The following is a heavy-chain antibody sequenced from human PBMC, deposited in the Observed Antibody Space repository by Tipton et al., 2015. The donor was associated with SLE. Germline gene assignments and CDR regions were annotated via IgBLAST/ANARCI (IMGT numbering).Heavy chain of an antibody. CDR2: IYHSGST. Sequence: LRLSCTVSGGPIISSGYYWGWIRQPPGKGLEWIGSIYHSGSTYYNPSLKSRVTISVGTSKNQFSLKLSSVTAADTAVYYCARESGKAMYYYYYYMDVWGKGTTVTISS. V-gene: IGHV4-39*07. CDR3: ARESGKAMYYYYYYMDV. J-gene: IGHJ6*03. D-gene: IGHD4-23*01. CDR1: GGPIISSGYY.